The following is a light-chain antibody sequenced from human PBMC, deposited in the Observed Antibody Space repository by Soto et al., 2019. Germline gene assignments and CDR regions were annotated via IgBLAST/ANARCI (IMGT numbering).Light chain of an antibody. Sequence: DIQMTQSPSSLSASVGDRVSMTCRASQDISNYLSWYQQKPGKAPKLLIYAASTLQSGVLSRFSGSGSGTDFTLTISCLQSEDFATYYCQQYYSYPLTFGGGTKVDIK. J-gene: IGKJ4*01. V-gene: IGKV1-16*01. CDR3: QQYYSYPLT. CDR1: QDISNY. CDR2: AAS.